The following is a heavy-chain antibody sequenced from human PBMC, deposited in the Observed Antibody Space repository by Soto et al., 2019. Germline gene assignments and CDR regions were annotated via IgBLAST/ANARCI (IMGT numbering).Heavy chain of an antibody. CDR3: ARILNWDDYYYYGMDV. J-gene: IGHJ6*02. D-gene: IGHD1-1*01. Sequence: SGPTLVNPTQTLTLTCTFSGFSLSTSGMCVSWIRQPPGKALEWLALIDWGDDKYYSTSLKTRLTISKDTSKNQVVLTMTNMDPVDTATYYCARILNWDDYYYYGMDVWGQGTTVTVSS. CDR1: GFSLSTSGMC. V-gene: IGHV2-70*01. CDR2: IDWGDDK.